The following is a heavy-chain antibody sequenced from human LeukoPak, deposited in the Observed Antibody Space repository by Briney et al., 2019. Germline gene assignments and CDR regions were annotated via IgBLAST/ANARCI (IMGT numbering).Heavy chain of an antibody. J-gene: IGHJ4*02. D-gene: IGHD3-22*01. CDR3: ATDDSSGYGISDY. Sequence: PSETLSLTCAVYGGSFSGYYWSWIRQPLGKGLEWIGEINHSGSTNYNPSLKSRVTISVDTSKNQFSLKLSSVTAADTAVYYCATDDSSGYGISDYWGQGTLVTVSS. CDR1: GGSFSGYY. V-gene: IGHV4-34*01. CDR2: INHSGST.